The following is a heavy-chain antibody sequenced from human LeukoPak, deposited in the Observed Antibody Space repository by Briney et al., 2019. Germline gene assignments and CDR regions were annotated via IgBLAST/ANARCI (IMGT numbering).Heavy chain of an antibody. CDR3: ARDAQRGFDYSNSLEY. Sequence: GGSLRLSCAASGFIFSHYGMHWVRQAPGKGLEWVAVIWSDGSNRFYAGSVRGRFTISRDNSQNTVFLQMNSLRAEDTAMYYCARDAQRGFDYSNSLEYWGHGTLVTVSS. V-gene: IGHV3-33*01. J-gene: IGHJ4*01. D-gene: IGHD4-11*01. CDR2: IWSDGSNR. CDR1: GFIFSHYG.